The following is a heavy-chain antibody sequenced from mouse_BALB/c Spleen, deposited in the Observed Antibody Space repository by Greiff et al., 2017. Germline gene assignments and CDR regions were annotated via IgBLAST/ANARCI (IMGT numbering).Heavy chain of an antibody. CDR3: TRGNYGYDHFDY. Sequence: EVKVEESGGGLVQPGGSMKLSCVASGFTFSNYWMNWVRQSPEKGLEWVAEIRLKSNNYATHYAESVKGRFTISRDDSKSSVYLQMNNLRAEDTGIYYCTRGNYGYDHFDYWGQGTTLTVSS. D-gene: IGHD2-2*01. CDR1: GFTFSNYW. V-gene: IGHV6-6*02. CDR2: IRLKSNNYAT. J-gene: IGHJ2*01.